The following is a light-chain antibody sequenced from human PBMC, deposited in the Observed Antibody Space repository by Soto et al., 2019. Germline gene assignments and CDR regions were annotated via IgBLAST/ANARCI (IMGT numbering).Light chain of an antibody. CDR1: PGIRND. J-gene: IGKJ1*01. Sequence: EMQMTQSPSSLSASVVSRVTITCRARPGIRNDLGWYQQKPGKAPKLLIYKASTLKSGVPSRFSGSGSGTDFTLTISSLQPEDFATYYCQQSYSTPTFGQGTKVDIK. V-gene: IGKV1-39*01. CDR2: KAS. CDR3: QQSYSTPT.